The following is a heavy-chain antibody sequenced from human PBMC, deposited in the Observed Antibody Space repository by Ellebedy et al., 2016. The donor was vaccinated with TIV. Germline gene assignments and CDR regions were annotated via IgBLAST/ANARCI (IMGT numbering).Heavy chain of an antibody. D-gene: IGHD3-10*01. CDR1: GGTFTNHA. J-gene: IGHJ6*02. Sequence: ASVKVSCKASGGTFTNHAISWVRLAPGQGPECMGGIIATVGSADYAQSFQGRLTITADESTSIAHMELSSLRSEDTAVYYCARLGRFGESMPPYYYFPMDVWGQGTTVTVSS. CDR2: IIATVGSA. CDR3: ARLGRFGESMPPYYYFPMDV. V-gene: IGHV1-69*13.